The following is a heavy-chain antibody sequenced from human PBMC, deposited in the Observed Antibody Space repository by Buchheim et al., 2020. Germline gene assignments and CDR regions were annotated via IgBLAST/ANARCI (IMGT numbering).Heavy chain of an antibody. Sequence: QVQLVESGGGVVQPGRSLRLSCAASGFTFSSYAMHWVRQAPGKGLEWVAVISYDGSNKYYADSVKGRFTISRDNSKKTLYLQMNSRRAEDTAVYYCARDRYYDSSGYFDYWGQGTL. CDR1: GFTFSSYA. J-gene: IGHJ4*02. D-gene: IGHD3-22*01. CDR3: ARDRYYDSSGYFDY. CDR2: ISYDGSNK. V-gene: IGHV3-30-3*01.